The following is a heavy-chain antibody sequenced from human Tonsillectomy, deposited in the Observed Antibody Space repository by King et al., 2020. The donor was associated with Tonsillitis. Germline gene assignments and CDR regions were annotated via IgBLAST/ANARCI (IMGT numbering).Heavy chain of an antibody. CDR1: VLPFSDYW. CDR3: AREKSGVQLALDS. Sequence: VQLVESGGGLVQPGGSLRLACAASVLPFSDYWMHWVRQGPGKGLVWGSRINTDGSTADYADSVKGRFTISRDNAKSTLYLQMNSLRAEDTAMYYCAREKSGVQLALDSWGQGTLVTVSS. J-gene: IGHJ4*02. D-gene: IGHD6-6*01. V-gene: IGHV3-74*02. CDR2: INTDGSTA.